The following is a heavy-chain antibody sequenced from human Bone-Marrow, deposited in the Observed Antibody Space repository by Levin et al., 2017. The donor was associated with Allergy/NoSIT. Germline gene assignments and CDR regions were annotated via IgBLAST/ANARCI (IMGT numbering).Heavy chain of an antibody. J-gene: IGHJ4*02. Sequence: PSETLSLTCTVSGASISTYYWTWIRQPPGKGLEWIGYIYRTGNTNYSPSLKSRVTMSIDTSKNQFSLRLNSVTAADTAVYYCARGRNVPWSPNDSGAYFSFWGQGTLVTVSS. CDR2: IYRTGNT. V-gene: IGHV4-59*01. D-gene: IGHD4-17*01. CDR3: ARGRNVPWSPNDSGAYFSF. CDR1: GASISTYY.